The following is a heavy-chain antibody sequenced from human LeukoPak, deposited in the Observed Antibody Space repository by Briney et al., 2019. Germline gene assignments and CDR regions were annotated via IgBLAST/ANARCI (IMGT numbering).Heavy chain of an antibody. V-gene: IGHV3-23*01. CDR3: AKDFISGDGKWEVDY. CDR2: ISGSGGNT. CDR1: GFTFRTYA. Sequence: PGGSLGLSCAASGFTFRTYAMSWVRQAPGKGLEWVSAISGSGGNTYYADSVQGRFTISRDNSKNTLYLQMNSLSAEDSAMYYCAKDFISGDGKWEVDYWGQGTLVTVSS. J-gene: IGHJ4*02. D-gene: IGHD7-27*01.